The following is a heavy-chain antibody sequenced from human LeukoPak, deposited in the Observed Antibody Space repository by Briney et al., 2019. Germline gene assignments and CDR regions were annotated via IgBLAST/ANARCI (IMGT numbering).Heavy chain of an antibody. Sequence: ASVKVSCKASGYTFTSYYMHWVRQAPGQGLEWMGIIDPSGGSTSYAQKFQGRVTMTRDTSTSTVYMELSSLRSEDTAVYYCARSYDFWSGHDYYFDYWGQGTLVTVSS. CDR1: GYTFTSYY. D-gene: IGHD3-3*01. CDR2: IDPSGGST. J-gene: IGHJ4*02. CDR3: ARSYDFWSGHDYYFDY. V-gene: IGHV1-46*01.